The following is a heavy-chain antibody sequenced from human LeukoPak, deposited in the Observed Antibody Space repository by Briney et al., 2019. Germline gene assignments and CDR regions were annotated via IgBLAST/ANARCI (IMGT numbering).Heavy chain of an antibody. CDR2: GSGDYT. J-gene: IGHJ4*02. V-gene: IGHV3-23*01. D-gene: IGHD3-10*01. CDR3: ARGRNSKSYSELEY. CDR1: GFTFSTYA. Sequence: GGSLRLSCAASGFTFSTYAMSWVRQAPGKGLEWVSGSGDYTFYANSVKGRFTIARDNSKNTLYLQMNSLRGEDTAVYYCARGRNSKSYSELEYWGQGTLVTVYS.